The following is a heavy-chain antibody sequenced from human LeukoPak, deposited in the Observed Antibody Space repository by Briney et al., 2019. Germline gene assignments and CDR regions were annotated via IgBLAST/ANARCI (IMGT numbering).Heavy chain of an antibody. CDR1: GFSLSTSGMC. V-gene: IGHV2-70*01. J-gene: IGHJ4*02. Sequence: SGPTLVNPTQTLTLTCTFSGFSLSTSGMCVSWIRQPPGNALEWLALIDWDDDKYYSTALKTRRTISKDNSQNQEVLTMTNMDHVDTATYYCARSGSVRDSSGYDFDYWGQGTLVTVSS. CDR2: IDWDDDK. CDR3: ARSGSVRDSSGYDFDY. D-gene: IGHD3-22*01.